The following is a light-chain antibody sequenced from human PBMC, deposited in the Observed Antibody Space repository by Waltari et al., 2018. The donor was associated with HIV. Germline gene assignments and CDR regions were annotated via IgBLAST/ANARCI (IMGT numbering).Light chain of an antibody. CDR2: WAS. J-gene: IGKJ5*01. Sequence: DIVMTQSPDSLAVSLGERATINCRSRQSFLSTSDNKNYLAWYQQKPGQPPKLLISWASTRESGVPARFSGSGSGTDFTLTISSLQAEEVAVYYCQQYFTTPITFGQGTRLEIK. CDR3: QQYFTTPIT. V-gene: IGKV4-1*01. CDR1: QSFLSTSDNKNY.